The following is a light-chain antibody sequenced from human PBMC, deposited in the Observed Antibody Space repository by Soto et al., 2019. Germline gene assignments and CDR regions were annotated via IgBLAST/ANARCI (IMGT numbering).Light chain of an antibody. CDR1: QSVSSK. CDR2: DAY. J-gene: IGKJ1*01. CDR3: KQRTNYPHT. Sequence: EIQMTQSPSTLSASVGEGATLSCRASQSVSSKLAWYQQKPGQAPRLLIFDAYSRATGIPSRFSGSGSATDFTLTIRNLQPDDFAIYYCKQRTNYPHTFGQGTKVDIK. V-gene: IGKV3-11*01.